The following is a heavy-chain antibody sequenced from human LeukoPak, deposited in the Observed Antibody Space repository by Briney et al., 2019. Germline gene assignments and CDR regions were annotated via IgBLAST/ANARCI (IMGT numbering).Heavy chain of an antibody. J-gene: IGHJ4*02. CDR3: ARRREDGSGSFSS. CDR1: GGSVSDYY. CDR2: IYHTGST. V-gene: IGHV4-59*02. D-gene: IGHD3-10*01. Sequence: SETLSLTCTISGGSVSDYYWSWIRQSPGKGLEWIGYIYHTGSTSYSPSLKSRVTISADTSQNQFSLKLSSVTAADTAVYYCARRREDGSGSFSSWGQGTLVTVSS.